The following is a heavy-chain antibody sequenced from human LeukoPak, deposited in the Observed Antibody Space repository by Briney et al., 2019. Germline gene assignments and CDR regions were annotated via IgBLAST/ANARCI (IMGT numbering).Heavy chain of an antibody. CDR3: ARDQGLTGYFDY. D-gene: IGHD3-9*01. Sequence: ASVKVSCKTSGYRFTNNYMHWVRQAPGQGLEWMGIINPSGGNINYAQKFQGRVTTTRDTSTSTVYMELSSLRSEDTAVYFCARDQGLTGYFDYWGQGTLVTVSS. J-gene: IGHJ4*02. V-gene: IGHV1-46*01. CDR2: INPSGGNI. CDR1: GYRFTNNY.